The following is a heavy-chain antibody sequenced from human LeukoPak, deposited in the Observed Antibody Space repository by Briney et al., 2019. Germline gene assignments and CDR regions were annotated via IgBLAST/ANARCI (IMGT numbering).Heavy chain of an antibody. Sequence: SGGSLRLSCAASGFIFNSYAMHWVRQAPGGGLEYVSAITSSGNNIFYADSVKGRFTISRDNSKNTLYLQMGSLRAEDMAVYYCTRGPGYDYVWGSFRADYWGQGTLVTVSS. D-gene: IGHD3-16*02. CDR1: GFIFNSYA. V-gene: IGHV3-64*02. CDR3: TRGPGYDYVWGSFRADY. J-gene: IGHJ4*02. CDR2: ITSSGNNI.